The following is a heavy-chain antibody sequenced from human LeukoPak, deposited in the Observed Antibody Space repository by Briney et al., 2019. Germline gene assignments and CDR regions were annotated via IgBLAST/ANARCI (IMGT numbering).Heavy chain of an antibody. CDR2: IIPIFGTA. CDR1: GYTFTSYG. CDR3: ARVSQGRRYYYYYAMDV. V-gene: IGHV1-69*13. J-gene: IGHJ6*02. Sequence: GASVKVSCKASGYTFTSYGISWVRQAPGQGLEWMGGIIPIFGTANYAQKFQGRVTITADESTSTAYMELRSLRSEDTAVYFCARVSQGRRYYYYYAMDVWGQGTTVTVSS. D-gene: IGHD2-15*01.